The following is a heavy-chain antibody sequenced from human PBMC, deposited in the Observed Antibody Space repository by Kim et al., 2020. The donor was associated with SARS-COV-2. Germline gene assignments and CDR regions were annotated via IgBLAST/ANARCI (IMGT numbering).Heavy chain of an antibody. J-gene: IGHJ3*02. CDR3: ARVYCGGDCYLTHLAFHDAFDI. CDR1: GGSFSGYY. Sequence: SETLSLTCAVYGGSFSGYYWSWIRQPPGKGLEWIGEINHSGSTNYNPSLKSRVTISVDTSKNQFSLKLSSVTAADTAVYYCARVYCGGDCYLTHLAFHDAFDIWGQGTMVTVSS. D-gene: IGHD2-21*02. CDR2: INHSGST. V-gene: IGHV4-34*01.